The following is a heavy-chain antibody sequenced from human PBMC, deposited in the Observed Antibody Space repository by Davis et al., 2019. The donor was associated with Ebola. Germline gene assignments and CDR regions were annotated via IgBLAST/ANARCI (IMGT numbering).Heavy chain of an antibody. J-gene: IGHJ4*02. CDR1: GFTFSSYS. CDR2: ISSSSSYI. V-gene: IGHV3-21*01. D-gene: IGHD3-10*01. CDR3: ARDRATVRGAPDY. Sequence: GGSLRLSCAASGFTFSSYSMNWVRQAPGKGLEWVSSISSSSSYIYYADSVKGRFTISRDNSKNTLYLQMNSLRAEDTAVYYCARDRATVRGAPDYWGQGTLVTVSS.